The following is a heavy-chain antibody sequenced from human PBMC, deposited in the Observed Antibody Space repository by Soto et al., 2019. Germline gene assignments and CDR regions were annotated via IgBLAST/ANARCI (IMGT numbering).Heavy chain of an antibody. CDR3: ARVGPCSGGSCYASYYYYYGMDV. Sequence: ASVKVSCKASGYTFTSYDINWVRQATGQGLEWMGWMNPNSGNTGYAQKFQDRVTMTRNTSISTAYMELSSLRSEDTAVYYCARVGPCSGGSCYASYYYYYGMDVWGQGTTVTVSS. CDR1: GYTFTSYD. J-gene: IGHJ6*02. V-gene: IGHV1-8*01. D-gene: IGHD2-15*01. CDR2: MNPNSGNT.